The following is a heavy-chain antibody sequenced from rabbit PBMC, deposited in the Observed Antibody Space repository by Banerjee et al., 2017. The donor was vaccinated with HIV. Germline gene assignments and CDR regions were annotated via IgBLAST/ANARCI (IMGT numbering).Heavy chain of an antibody. Sequence: QEQLVESGGGLVQPGGSLKLSCKASGFDFSSYGVSWVRQAPGKGLEWIGYIDPVFGSTYYASWVNGRFTISRTSSTTVTLQMTSLTAADTATYFCAREFGSGYDFKLWGPGTLVTVS. CDR2: IDPVFGST. D-gene: IGHD1-1*01. J-gene: IGHJ4*01. V-gene: IGHV1S39*01. CDR1: GFDFSSYG. CDR3: AREFGSGYDFKL.